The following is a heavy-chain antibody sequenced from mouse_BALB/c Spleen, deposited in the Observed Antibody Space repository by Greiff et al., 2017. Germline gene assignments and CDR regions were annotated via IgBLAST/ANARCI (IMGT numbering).Heavy chain of an antibody. V-gene: IGHV14-3*02. D-gene: IGHD3-1*01. CDR3: ALGDWYFDV. J-gene: IGHJ1*01. CDR1: GFNIKDTY. Sequence: EVQLVESGAELVKPGASVKLSCTASGFNIKDTYMHWVKQRPEQGLEWIGRIDPANGNTKYDPKFQGKATITADTSSNTAYLQLSSLTSEDTAVYYCALGDWYFDVWGAGTTVTVSS. CDR2: IDPANGNT.